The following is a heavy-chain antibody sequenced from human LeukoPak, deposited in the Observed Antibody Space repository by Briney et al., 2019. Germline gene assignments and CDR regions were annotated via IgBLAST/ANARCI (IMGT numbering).Heavy chain of an antibody. CDR1: GYTLTELS. Sequence: GASVKVSCKVSGYTLTELSMHWVRQAPGKGLEWMGGFDPEDGETIYAQKFQGRVTMTEDTPTDTAYMELSSLRSEDTAVYYCATEAGYGDPQTATYYYGMDVWGQGTTVTVSS. J-gene: IGHJ6*02. CDR3: ATEAGYGDPQTATYYYGMDV. V-gene: IGHV1-24*01. D-gene: IGHD4-17*01. CDR2: FDPEDGET.